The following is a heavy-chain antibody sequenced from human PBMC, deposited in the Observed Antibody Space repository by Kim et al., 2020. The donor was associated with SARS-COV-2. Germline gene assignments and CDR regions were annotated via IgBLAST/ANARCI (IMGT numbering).Heavy chain of an antibody. CDR3: ARRIATAGGYWYFDL. D-gene: IGHD6-13*01. V-gene: IGHV3-74*01. CDR2: SNSDGSNR. CDR1: GFTFSSYW. J-gene: IGHJ2*01. Sequence: GGSLRLSCAASGFTFSSYWMHWVRQAPGKGLVWVSRSNSDGSNRSYADSVKCRFSISRDNAKNTLYLQMNSLRAEDTAVYYCARRIATAGGYWYFDLWGR.